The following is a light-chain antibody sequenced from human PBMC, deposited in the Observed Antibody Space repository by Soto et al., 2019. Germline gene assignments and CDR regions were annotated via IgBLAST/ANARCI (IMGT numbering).Light chain of an antibody. CDR1: QSISSW. CDR3: QQYNSHIT. V-gene: IGKV1-5*01. J-gene: IGKJ5*01. Sequence: DIQMTQSPSTLSASVGDRVTITCRASQSISSWLAWYQQKPGKAPKLLIYDASSLESGVPSRFSGSGSGTEFTLTISSLQPDDFATYYCQQYNSHITFGQGTRLEI. CDR2: DAS.